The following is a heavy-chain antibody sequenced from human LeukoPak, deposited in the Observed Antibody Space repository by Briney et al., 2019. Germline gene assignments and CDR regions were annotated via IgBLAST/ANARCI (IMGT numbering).Heavy chain of an antibody. V-gene: IGHV4-59*12. CDR2: ISDSGTT. Sequence: SETLSLTCTVSGGSISRYYWSWIRQPPGKGLEWFGYISDSGTTNYNPSLKSRVTISVDTSKNQFSLKLSSVTAADTAVYYCARDLDNWNYAGGVFDIWGQGTMVTVSS. D-gene: IGHD1-7*01. CDR3: ARDLDNWNYAGGVFDI. CDR1: GGSISRYY. J-gene: IGHJ3*02.